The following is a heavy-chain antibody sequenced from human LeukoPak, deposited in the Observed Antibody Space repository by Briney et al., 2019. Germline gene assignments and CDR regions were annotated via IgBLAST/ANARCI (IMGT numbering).Heavy chain of an antibody. CDR1: GFTFDDYA. Sequence: SLRLSFAASGFTFDDYAMHWVRQAPGKGLEWVSGISWNSGSIGYADSVKGRFTISRDNAKNSLYLQMNSLRAEDTAVYYCARIYDFWSGYYFDYWGQGTLVTVSS. CDR2: ISWNSGSI. D-gene: IGHD3-3*01. J-gene: IGHJ4*02. CDR3: ARIYDFWSGYYFDY. V-gene: IGHV3-9*01.